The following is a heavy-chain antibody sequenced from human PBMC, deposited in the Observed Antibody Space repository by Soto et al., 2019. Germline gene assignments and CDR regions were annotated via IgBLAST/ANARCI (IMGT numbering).Heavy chain of an antibody. J-gene: IGHJ4*02. Sequence: QVQLVQSGAEVKKPGSSVKVSCKASGGTFSSYTISWVRQAPGQGLEWMGRIIPILGIANYAQKFQGRVTITADKSTSTAYMELSSLRSEDMAVYYCARAGYSSALFDYWGQGTLVTVSS. CDR3: ARAGYSSALFDY. D-gene: IGHD6-19*01. CDR2: IIPILGIA. CDR1: GGTFSSYT. V-gene: IGHV1-69*02.